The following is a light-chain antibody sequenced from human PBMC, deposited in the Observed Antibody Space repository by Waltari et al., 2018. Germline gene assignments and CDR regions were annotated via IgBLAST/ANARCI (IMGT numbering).Light chain of an antibody. Sequence: EIVMTQSPATLSLSPGERATLSCRASQSVSSSLAWYQQKPGQAPRLLIYDASSKATGIPDRFSGSGSGTDFTLTISSLEPEDVAVYYCLQRSNWPYSFGQGTKVEIK. J-gene: IGKJ2*03. CDR1: QSVSSS. CDR3: LQRSNWPYS. CDR2: DAS. V-gene: IGKV3D-20*02.